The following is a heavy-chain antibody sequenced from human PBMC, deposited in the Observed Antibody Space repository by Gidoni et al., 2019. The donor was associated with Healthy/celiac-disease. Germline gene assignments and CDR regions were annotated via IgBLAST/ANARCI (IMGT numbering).Heavy chain of an antibody. CDR3: ARAGSPGIAAADPTVWFDP. CDR1: GFTFSSYR. J-gene: IGHJ5*02. D-gene: IGHD6-13*01. Sequence: EVQLVESGGGLVKPGGSLRLSCAASGFTFSSYRQHWVRQAPGKGLEWVSSISSSSSYIYYADSVKGRFTISRDNAKNSLYLQMNSLRAEDTAVYYCARAGSPGIAAADPTVWFDPWGQGTLVTVSS. V-gene: IGHV3-21*01. CDR2: ISSSSSYI.